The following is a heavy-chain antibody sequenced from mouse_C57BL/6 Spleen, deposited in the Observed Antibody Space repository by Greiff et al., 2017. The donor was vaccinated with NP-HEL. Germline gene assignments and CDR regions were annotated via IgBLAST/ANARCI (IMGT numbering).Heavy chain of an antibody. J-gene: IGHJ2*01. D-gene: IGHD4-1*01. V-gene: IGHV1-64*01. CDR3: ARGARGTGTPGY. Sequence: QVQLQQPGAELVKPGASVKLSCKASGYTFTSYWMHWVKQRPGQGLEWIGMIHPNSGSTNYNEKFKSKAKLTVDKSSSTAYMQRSSLTSGYSAVYYCARGARGTGTPGYWGQGTTLTVSS. CDR1: GYTFTSYW. CDR2: IHPNSGST.